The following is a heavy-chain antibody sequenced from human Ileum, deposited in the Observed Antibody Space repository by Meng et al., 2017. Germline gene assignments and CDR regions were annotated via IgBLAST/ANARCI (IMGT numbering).Heavy chain of an antibody. J-gene: IGHJ4*02. Sequence: QVQLQESGPRLVKPSQTLSLPCIGPGGSISSGDYYWSWVRQSPGKGPEWIGYIYSNGNTYSNPSLRGRLMISIDTSKNQFSLKLSSVTAADTAVYYCARAPKYCTNAVCSRPLDSWGQGTLVTVSS. CDR1: GGSISSGDYY. CDR3: ARAPKYCTNAVCSRPLDS. CDR2: IYSNGNT. V-gene: IGHV4-30-4*01. D-gene: IGHD2-8*01.